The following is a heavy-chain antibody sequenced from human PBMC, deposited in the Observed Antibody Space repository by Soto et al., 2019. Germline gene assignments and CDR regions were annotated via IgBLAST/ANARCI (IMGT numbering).Heavy chain of an antibody. J-gene: IGHJ6*02. CDR3: ARGPTVAGFYKPIYYYYGMDV. Sequence: XSVKVSCKASVYTFTSYYMHWARQAPGQGLEWMGIINPSGGSTSYAQKFQGRVTMTRDTSTSTVYMELSSLRSEDTAVYYCARGPTVAGFYKPIYYYYGMDVWGQETTVTVS. V-gene: IGHV1-46*01. CDR2: INPSGGST. CDR1: VYTFTSYY. D-gene: IGHD6-19*01.